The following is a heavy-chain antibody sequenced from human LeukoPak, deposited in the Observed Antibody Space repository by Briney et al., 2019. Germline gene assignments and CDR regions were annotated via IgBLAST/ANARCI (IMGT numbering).Heavy chain of an antibody. CDR2: INHSGST. V-gene: IGHV4-34*01. CDR3: ARVGEAAYTYYYYYMDV. J-gene: IGHJ6*03. CDR1: GGSFSGYY. D-gene: IGHD3-16*01. Sequence: SETLSLTCAVYGGSFSGYYWSWIRQPPGKGLEWIGEINHSGSTNYNPSLRSRVTISVDTSKNQFSLKLSSVTAADTAVYYCARVGEAAYTYYYYYMDVWGKGTTVTVSS.